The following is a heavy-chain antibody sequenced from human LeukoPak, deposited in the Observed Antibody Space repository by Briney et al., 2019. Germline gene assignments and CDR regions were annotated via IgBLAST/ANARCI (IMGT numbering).Heavy chain of an antibody. CDR1: LFTFSDDY. D-gene: IGHD2-15*01. Sequence: GGSLRLSSAPSLFTFSDDYMGCVPQTPGKGLEWVGRSRKKADSYTTEYAASVKGRFTISRDDSKNSLYLQMNSLKIEDAAVYSSVRAPLHCSGGTCHSRFDYWGQGTLVTVSS. CDR2: SRKKADSYTT. CDR3: VRAPLHCSGGTCHSRFDY. J-gene: IGHJ4*02. V-gene: IGHV3-72*01.